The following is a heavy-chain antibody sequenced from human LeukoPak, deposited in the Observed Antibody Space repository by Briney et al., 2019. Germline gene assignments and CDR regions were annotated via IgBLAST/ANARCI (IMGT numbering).Heavy chain of an antibody. CDR2: IRYDGSNK. Sequence: SGGSLRLSCAASGFTFSSYGMHWVRQAPGKGLEWVAFIRYDGSNKYYADSVKGRFTTSRDNSKNTLYLQMNSLRAEDTAVYYCAKDSGYCSSTSCYYYFDYWGQGTLVTVSS. CDR3: AKDSGYCSSTSCYYYFDY. D-gene: IGHD2-2*01. J-gene: IGHJ4*02. V-gene: IGHV3-30*02. CDR1: GFTFSSYG.